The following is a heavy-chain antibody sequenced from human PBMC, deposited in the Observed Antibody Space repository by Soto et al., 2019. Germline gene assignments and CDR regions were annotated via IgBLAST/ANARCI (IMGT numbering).Heavy chain of an antibody. CDR1: GYTFTDYY. J-gene: IGHJ3*02. CDR3: ARESDHYSSSGSNDDAFDI. D-gene: IGHD3-10*01. V-gene: IGHV1-2*04. CDR2: INPKSGGT. Sequence: QVHVVQSGAEVKTPGASVKVSCEASGYTFTDYYIHWVRQAPGQGLEWMGWINPKSGGTNYAQKFQDWVTMTRDTSINTVYMELIRLKSDDTAVYYCARESDHYSSSGSNDDAFDIWGQGTMVTVS.